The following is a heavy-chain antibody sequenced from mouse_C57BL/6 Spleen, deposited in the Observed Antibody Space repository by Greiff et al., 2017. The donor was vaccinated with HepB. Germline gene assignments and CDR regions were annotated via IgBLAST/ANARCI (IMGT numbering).Heavy chain of an antibody. D-gene: IGHD2-4*01. CDR2: IDPSDSYT. J-gene: IGHJ3*01. V-gene: IGHV1-50*01. CDR3: ARKKYYDGLAY. Sequence: VQLQQPGAELVKPGASVKLSCKASGYTFTSYWMQWVKQRPGQGLEWIGTIDPSDSYTNYNQKFKGKATLTLDTSSSTANMQLSSLTSEDSAVYYCARKKYYDGLAYWGQGTLVTVSA. CDR1: GYTFTSYW.